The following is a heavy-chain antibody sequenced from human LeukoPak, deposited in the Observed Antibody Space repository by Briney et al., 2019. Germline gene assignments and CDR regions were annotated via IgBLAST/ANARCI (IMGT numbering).Heavy chain of an antibody. V-gene: IGHV4-59*01. CDR2: IYYSGST. D-gene: IGHD6-19*01. J-gene: IGHJ4*02. Sequence: PSETLSLTCTVSGGSISSYYWSWIRQPPGKGLEWIGYIYYSGSTNYNPSLKSRVTISVDTSKNQFSLKLSSVTAADTAVYYCAREAPGMAVADYWGQGTLVTVSS. CDR1: GGSISSYY. CDR3: AREAPGMAVADY.